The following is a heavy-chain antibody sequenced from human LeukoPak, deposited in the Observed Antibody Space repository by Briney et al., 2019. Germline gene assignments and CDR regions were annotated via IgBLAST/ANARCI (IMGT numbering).Heavy chain of an antibody. J-gene: IGHJ3*02. CDR1: GGSISNYY. D-gene: IGHD3-22*01. CDR2: IYDSGTT. V-gene: IGHV4-59*12. Sequence: SETLSLTCTVSGGSISNYYWNWIRQPPGKGLEWIGYIYDSGTTNYNPSLKSRVSMSVDTSKNQFSLKLSSVTAADTAVYYCARVRATMIVVVIRHDAFDIWGQGTMVTVSS. CDR3: ARVRATMIVVVIRHDAFDI.